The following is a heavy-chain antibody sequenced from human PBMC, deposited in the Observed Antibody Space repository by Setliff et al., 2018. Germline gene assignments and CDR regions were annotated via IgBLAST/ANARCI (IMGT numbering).Heavy chain of an antibody. CDR2: INPNSGGT. CDR1: GHTFTGYY. CDR3: AREEMATSYYYMDV. Sequence: ASVKVSCKASGHTFTGYYIHWVRQAPGQGLEWMGRINPNSGGTNYAQKFQGRVTMTRDTSISTAYMELSRLRSDDTAVYYCAREEMATSYYYMDVWGKGTTVTVSS. D-gene: IGHD5-12*01. J-gene: IGHJ6*03. V-gene: IGHV1-2*06.